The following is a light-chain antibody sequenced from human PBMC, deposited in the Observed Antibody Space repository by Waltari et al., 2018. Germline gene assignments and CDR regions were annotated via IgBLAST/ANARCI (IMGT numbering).Light chain of an antibody. CDR2: GNN. J-gene: IGLJ2*01. CDR1: SLRSYY. V-gene: IGLV3-19*01. Sequence: SSELTQDPAVSVALGQTVRITCQGDSLRSYYASWYQQKPGQAPVLVIYGNNNRPPGIPDRFSGSSSGDPASLTITGAQAEDEADYYCTSRDSSGAYPFGGGTKLTIL. CDR3: TSRDSSGAYP.